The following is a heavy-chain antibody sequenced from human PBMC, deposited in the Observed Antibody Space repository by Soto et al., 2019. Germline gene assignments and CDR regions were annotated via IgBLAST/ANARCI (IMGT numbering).Heavy chain of an antibody. Sequence: GGSLRLSCAASGFTVSSNYMSWVRQAPGKGLEWGSVIYSGGSTYYADSVKGRFTISRDNSKNTLYLQMNSLRAEDTAVYYCAKRGYDFWSYRPAWDYYYYGMDVWGQGPTVTVSS. CDR2: IYSGGST. J-gene: IGHJ6*02. V-gene: IGHV3-66*01. D-gene: IGHD3-3*01. CDR1: GFTVSSNY. CDR3: AKRGYDFWSYRPAWDYYYYGMDV.